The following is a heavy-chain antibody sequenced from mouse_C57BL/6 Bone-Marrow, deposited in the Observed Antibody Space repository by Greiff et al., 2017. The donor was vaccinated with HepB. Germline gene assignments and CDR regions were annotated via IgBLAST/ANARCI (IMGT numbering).Heavy chain of an antibody. D-gene: IGHD3-3*01. CDR3: ARTGSLGQLDY. Sequence: EVKLQQSGPGMVKPSQSLSLTCTVTGYSITSGYDWHWIRHFPGNKLEWMGYISYSGSTNYNPSLKSRISITHDTSKNHFFLKLNSVTTEDTATYYCARTGSLGQLDYWGQGTTLTVSS. CDR2: ISYSGST. V-gene: IGHV3-1*01. CDR1: GYSITSGYD. J-gene: IGHJ2*01.